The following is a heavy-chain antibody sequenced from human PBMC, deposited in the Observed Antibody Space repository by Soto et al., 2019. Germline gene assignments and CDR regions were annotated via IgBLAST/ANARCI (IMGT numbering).Heavy chain of an antibody. CDR1: GYSFTSYW. J-gene: IGHJ6*02. CDR2: IYPGDSDT. Sequence: PGQSLKISCKGSGYSFTSYWIGWVRQMPGKGLEWMGIIYPGDSDTRYSPSFQGQVAISADKSISTAYLQWSSLKASDTAMYYCARRGTDRVGYYYGMDVWGQGNTVTVSS. D-gene: IGHD3-16*01. V-gene: IGHV5-51*01. CDR3: ARRGTDRVGYYYGMDV.